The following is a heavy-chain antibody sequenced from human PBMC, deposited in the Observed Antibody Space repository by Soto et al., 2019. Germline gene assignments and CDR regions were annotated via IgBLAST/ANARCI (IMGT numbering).Heavy chain of an antibody. CDR2: MNPKSGYT. J-gene: IGHJ4*02. CDR1: GYTFSNYD. Sequence: QVQLVQSGAEVKKPGTSVRLSCKTSGYTFSNYDINWVRQAAGQGPEWMGWMNPKSGYTGSARNFQGRVTMTRDTSMPTAYMELSSLRSEDTDMYYCARVMGSVDFWGQGTLVTVSS. D-gene: IGHD1-26*01. V-gene: IGHV1-8*01. CDR3: ARVMGSVDF.